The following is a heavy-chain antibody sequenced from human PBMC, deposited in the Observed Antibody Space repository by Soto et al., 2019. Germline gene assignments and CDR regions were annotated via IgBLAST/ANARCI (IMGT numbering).Heavy chain of an antibody. Sequence: SETLSLTCTVSGGSISSVNNYWSWVRQHRGKGLEWIGYIYYSGSTYYNPSLKSRVTISVDTSKNQFSLKLSSVTAADTAVYYCARWFGDNWFDPWGQGTLVTVSS. CDR1: GGSISSVNNY. V-gene: IGHV4-31*03. CDR3: ARWFGDNWFDP. D-gene: IGHD3-10*01. J-gene: IGHJ5*02. CDR2: IYYSGST.